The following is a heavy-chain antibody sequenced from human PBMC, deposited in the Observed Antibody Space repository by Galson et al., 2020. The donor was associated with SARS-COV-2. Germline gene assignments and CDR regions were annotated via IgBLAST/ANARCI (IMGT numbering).Heavy chain of an antibody. CDR2: IGTAGDT. D-gene: IGHD6-13*01. Sequence: GGSLRLSCAASGFTFSSYDMHWVRQATGKGLEWVSAIGTAGDTYYPGSVKGRFTISRENAKNSLYLQMNSLRAGDTAVYYCARAVGSSWPYYYYYYMDVWGKGTTVTVSS. V-gene: IGHV3-13*01. CDR3: ARAVGSSWPYYYYYYMDV. J-gene: IGHJ6*03. CDR1: GFTFSSYD.